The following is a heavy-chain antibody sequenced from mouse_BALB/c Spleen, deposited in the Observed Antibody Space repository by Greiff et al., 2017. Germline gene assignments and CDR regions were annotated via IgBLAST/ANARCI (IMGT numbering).Heavy chain of an antibody. D-gene: IGHD2-10*02. V-gene: IGHV1-9*01. CDR1: GYTFSSYW. CDR3: AREYGKRYYAMDY. J-gene: IGHJ4*01. Sequence: VQLVESGAELMKPGASVKISCKATGYTFSSYWIEWVKQRPGHGLEWIGEILPGSGSTNYNEKFKGKATFTADTSSNTAYMQLSSLTSEDSAVYYCAREYGKRYYAMDYWGQGTSVTVSS. CDR2: ILPGSGST.